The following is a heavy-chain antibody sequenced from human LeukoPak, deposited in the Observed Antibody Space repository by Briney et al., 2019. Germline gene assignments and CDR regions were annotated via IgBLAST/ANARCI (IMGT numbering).Heavy chain of an antibody. CDR1: GGTFSSYA. V-gene: IGHV1-69*05. CDR3: ARSPVAIRESMNWFDP. CDR2: IIPIFGTA. D-gene: IGHD6-6*01. Sequence: GSSVKVSCKASGGTFSSYAISWVRQAPGQGLEWMGGIIPIFGTANYAQKFQGRVTITTDESTSTAYMELSSLRSEDTAVYYCARSPVAIRESMNWFDPWGQGTLVTVSS. J-gene: IGHJ5*02.